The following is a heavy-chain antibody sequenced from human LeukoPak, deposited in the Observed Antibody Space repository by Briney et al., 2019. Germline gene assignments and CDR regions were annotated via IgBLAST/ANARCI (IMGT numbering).Heavy chain of an antibody. J-gene: IGHJ4*02. CDR3: ASMGIAVAGGIDY. CDR1: GFTFSSYG. D-gene: IGHD6-19*01. V-gene: IGHV3-33*01. CDR2: IWYDGSNK. Sequence: GRSLRLSCAASGFTFSSYGMHWVRQAPGKGLEWVAVIWYDGSNKYYADSVKGRFTISRDNSKNTLYLQMNSLRAEDTAVYYCASMGIAVAGGIDYWGQGTLVTVSS.